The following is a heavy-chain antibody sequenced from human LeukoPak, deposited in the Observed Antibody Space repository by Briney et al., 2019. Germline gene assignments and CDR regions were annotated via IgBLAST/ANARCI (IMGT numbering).Heavy chain of an antibody. CDR2: INPNSGGT. D-gene: IGHD3-3*01. V-gene: IGHV1-2*02. J-gene: IGHJ4*02. CDR3: AREGIFLPREWDY. CDR1: GYTFTGYY. Sequence: ASVKVSCKASGYTFTGYYMHWVRQAPGQGLEWMGWINPNSGGTNYAQKFQGRVTMTRDTSISTAYMELSRLRSDDTAVYYCAREGIFLPREWDYWGQGTLVAVSS.